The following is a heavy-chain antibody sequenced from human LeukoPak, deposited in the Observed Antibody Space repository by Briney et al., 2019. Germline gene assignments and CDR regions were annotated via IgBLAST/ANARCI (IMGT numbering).Heavy chain of an antibody. CDR2: ISYDGSNK. D-gene: IGHD6-13*01. CDR1: GFIFSGYN. V-gene: IGHV3-30-3*01. Sequence: PGGSLRLSCTASGFIFSGYNMNWVRQAPGKGLEWVAVISYDGSNKYYADSVKGRFTISRDNSKNTLYLQMNSLRAEDTAVYYCARESQNDIAAAGTGYYGMDVWGQGTTVTVSS. CDR3: ARESQNDIAAAGTGYYGMDV. J-gene: IGHJ6*02.